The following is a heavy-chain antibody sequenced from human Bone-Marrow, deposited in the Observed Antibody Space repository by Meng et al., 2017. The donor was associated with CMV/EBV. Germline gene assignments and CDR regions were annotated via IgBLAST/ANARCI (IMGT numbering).Heavy chain of an antibody. J-gene: IGHJ4*02. V-gene: IGHV4-39*01. CDR2: IYYSGST. CDR1: GGSISSSSYY. Sequence: SEPLSLTCTVSGGSISSSSYYWGWIRQPPGKGLEWIGSIYYSGSTYYNPSLKSRVTISVDTSKNQFSLKLSSVTAADTAVYYCARIRVVPAATLYYFDYWGQGTLVTVSS. D-gene: IGHD2-2*01. CDR3: ARIRVVPAATLYYFDY.